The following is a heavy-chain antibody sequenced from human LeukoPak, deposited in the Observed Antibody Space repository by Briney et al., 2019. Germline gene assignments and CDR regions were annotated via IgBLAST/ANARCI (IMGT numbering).Heavy chain of an antibody. D-gene: IGHD4-17*01. CDR1: GSTFTSDW. V-gene: IGHV5-51*01. J-gene: IGHJ1*01. CDR3: ATYGDYTQFQH. Sequence: RGESLQISCQGSGSTFTSDWIGCVRQMPGKGLEWMGIIYPGDSDTRYSPSCQGQVTISADKSISTAYLEWSSLKASDSAMYYAATYGDYTQFQHWGQGTLVTVSS. CDR2: IYPGDSDT.